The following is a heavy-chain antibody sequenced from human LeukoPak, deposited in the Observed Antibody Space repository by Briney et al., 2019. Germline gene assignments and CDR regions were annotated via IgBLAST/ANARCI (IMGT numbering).Heavy chain of an antibody. CDR2: IWYDGSNK. Sequence: GGSLRLSCAASEFTFSSYGMHWVRQAPGKGLEWVAVIWYDGSNKYYGDSVKGRFTISRDNSKNTLYLQMNRLRAEDTAVYYCAKSTQYCSSTSCYRRYYYYGMDVWGQGTTVTVSS. J-gene: IGHJ6*02. V-gene: IGHV3-33*06. CDR1: EFTFSSYG. D-gene: IGHD2-2*02. CDR3: AKSTQYCSSTSCYRRYYYYGMDV.